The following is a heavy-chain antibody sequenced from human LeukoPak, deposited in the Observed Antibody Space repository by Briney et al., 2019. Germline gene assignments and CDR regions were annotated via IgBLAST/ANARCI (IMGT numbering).Heavy chain of an antibody. J-gene: IGHJ6*02. D-gene: IGHD3-10*01. V-gene: IGHV1-18*01. CDR1: GYTFTSYG. Sequence: ASVKVSCKASGYTFTSYGISWVRQAPGQGLEWMGWISAYNGNTNYAQKLQGRVTMTTDTSTSTAYMELRSLRSDDTAVYYCARGKLWLKPFPYYGMDVWGQGTTVTVSS. CDR3: ARGKLWLKPFPYYGMDV. CDR2: ISAYNGNT.